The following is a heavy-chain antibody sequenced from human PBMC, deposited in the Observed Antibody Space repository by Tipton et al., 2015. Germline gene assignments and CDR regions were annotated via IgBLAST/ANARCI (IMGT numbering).Heavy chain of an antibody. CDR2: VWYDGSEK. Sequence: SLRLSCEAAHFPFSNYGMHWVRQAPGKGLDWVAVVWYDGSEKQYVDSVKGRFTISRDNSKKTVYLQMNNLRVEDTALYYCARGYNWNFDHWGQGTLVTVSS. CDR1: HFPFSNYG. J-gene: IGHJ5*02. CDR3: ARGYNWNFDH. D-gene: IGHD1-20*01. V-gene: IGHV3-33*01.